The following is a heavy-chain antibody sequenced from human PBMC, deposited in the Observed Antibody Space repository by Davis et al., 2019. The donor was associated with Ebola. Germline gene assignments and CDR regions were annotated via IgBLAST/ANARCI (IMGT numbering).Heavy chain of an antibody. J-gene: IGHJ4*02. CDR1: GFSFSTYA. CDR2: IGNGGFDT. V-gene: IGHV3-23*01. D-gene: IGHD5-24*01. Sequence: GESLKISCEASGFSFSTYAMSWVRQAPGKGLEWVSVIGNGGFDTYYADSVKGRFTISRDNSKNTLFLQMNNLRVEDTAFYFCTRQGRPTTEGGTEIPKYWGQGTLVTVSS. CDR3: TRQGRPTTEGGTEIPKY.